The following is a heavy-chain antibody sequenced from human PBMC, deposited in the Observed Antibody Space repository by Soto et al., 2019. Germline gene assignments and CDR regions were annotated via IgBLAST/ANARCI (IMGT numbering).Heavy chain of an antibody. CDR1: GYTFTSYG. D-gene: IGHD3-9*01. CDR2: ISAYNGNT. J-gene: IGHJ5*02. CDR3: ASDVRYYAILTSPRFDP. Sequence: QVQLVQSGAEVKKPGASVKVSCKASGYTFTSYGISWVRQAPGQGLEWMGWISAYNGNTNYAQKLQVRVTMTTDTSTSTAYMELRSLRSDDTAVYYCASDVRYYAILTSPRFDPWGQGTLVTVSS. V-gene: IGHV1-18*04.